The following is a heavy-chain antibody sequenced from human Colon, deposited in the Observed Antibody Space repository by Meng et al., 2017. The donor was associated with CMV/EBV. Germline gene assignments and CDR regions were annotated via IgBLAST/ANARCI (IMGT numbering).Heavy chain of an antibody. Sequence: QVQLGQSGGGLVEPGGSLGLSCAASGFIFSDYYMTWIREAPGKGLEWVSYISPTGSDTNYADSVRGRFTISRDNAKNSLFLQMSSLTAEDTAVYYCVKGHTMINPWGQGTLVTVSS. CDR3: VKGHTMINP. J-gene: IGHJ5*02. CDR2: ISPTGSDT. V-gene: IGHV3-11*05. CDR1: GFIFSDYY. D-gene: IGHD3-16*01.